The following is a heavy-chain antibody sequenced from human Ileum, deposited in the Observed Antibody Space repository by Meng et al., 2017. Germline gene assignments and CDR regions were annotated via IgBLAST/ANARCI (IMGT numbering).Heavy chain of an antibody. CDR2: IYSGGST. CDR3: VREQYESRGH. CDR1: GFNISTYA. J-gene: IGHJ4*02. V-gene: IGHV3-53*01. D-gene: IGHD3-22*01. Sequence: GGSLRLSCAASGFNISTYAMNWVRQAPGKGLEWVSVIYSGGSTYYADSVKGRFTISRDNSRNTLYLQMNSLRADDTAVYYCVREQYESRGHWGQGTLVTVSS.